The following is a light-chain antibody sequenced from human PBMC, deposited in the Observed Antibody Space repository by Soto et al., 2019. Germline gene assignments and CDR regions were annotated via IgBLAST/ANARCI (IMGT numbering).Light chain of an antibody. Sequence: DIQMTQSPSSLSASVGDRVTITYQASQDISNYLNWYQQKPGKAPKLLIYDASNLETGVPSRFSGSGSGTDFTFTISSLQPEDIATYYCQQYDNPPRYTFGQGTKLEIK. CDR3: QQYDNPPRYT. J-gene: IGKJ2*01. CDR2: DAS. CDR1: QDISNY. V-gene: IGKV1-33*01.